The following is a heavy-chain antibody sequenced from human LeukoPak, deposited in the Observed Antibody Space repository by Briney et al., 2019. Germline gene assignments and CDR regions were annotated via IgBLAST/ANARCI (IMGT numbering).Heavy chain of an antibody. J-gene: IGHJ4*02. D-gene: IGHD2-15*01. Sequence: PSETLSLTCTVSGGSISSSSYYWGWIRQPPGKGLEWIGSIYYSGSTYYNPSLKSRVTISVDTSKNQFSLKLSSVTAADTAVYYCARVGCSGGSCYLDYWGQGTLVTVSS. CDR2: IYYSGST. CDR3: ARVGCSGGSCYLDY. CDR1: GGSISSSSYY. V-gene: IGHV4-39*01.